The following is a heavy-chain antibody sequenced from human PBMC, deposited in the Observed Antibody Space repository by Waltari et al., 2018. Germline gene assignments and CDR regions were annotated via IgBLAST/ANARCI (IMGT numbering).Heavy chain of an antibody. Sequence: QVQLQQWGAGLLKPSETLSLTCAVYGGSFSGYYWSWIRQPPGKGLEWIGEINHSGSTNSNPLLKRRFTISVDTSKNQFSLKLSSVTAADTAVYYCARGAPIAVAQYYYYYYGMDVWGQGTTVTVSS. CDR1: GGSFSGYY. J-gene: IGHJ6*02. CDR3: ARGAPIAVAQYYYYYYGMDV. D-gene: IGHD6-19*01. V-gene: IGHV4-34*01. CDR2: INHSGST.